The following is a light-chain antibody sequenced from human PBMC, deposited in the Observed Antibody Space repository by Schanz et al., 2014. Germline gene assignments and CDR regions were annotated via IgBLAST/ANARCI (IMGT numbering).Light chain of an antibody. CDR1: QSVSSN. CDR2: GAS. V-gene: IGKV3D-15*01. CDR3: QQYFNWPHA. Sequence: EIVMTQSPATLSVSPGERATLSCRAGQSVSSNLAWYQQKPGQAPRLLIYGASSRATGIPDRFSGSGSGTDFTLTISRLEPEDFAVYYCQQYFNWPHAFGQGTKVEIK. J-gene: IGKJ1*01.